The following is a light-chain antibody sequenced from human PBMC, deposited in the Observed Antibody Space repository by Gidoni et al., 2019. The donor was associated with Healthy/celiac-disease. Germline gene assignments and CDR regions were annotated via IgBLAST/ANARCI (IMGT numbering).Light chain of an antibody. CDR1: QGISSW. V-gene: IGKV1-12*01. J-gene: IGKJ5*01. CDR2: DAS. CDR3: QQANSFPIT. Sequence: TITCRASQGISSWLAWYQQKPGKAPKRLIYDASSLQSGVPSRFRGSGSGTDFTLTISSRQPEDFATYYCQQANSFPITFGQGTRLEIK.